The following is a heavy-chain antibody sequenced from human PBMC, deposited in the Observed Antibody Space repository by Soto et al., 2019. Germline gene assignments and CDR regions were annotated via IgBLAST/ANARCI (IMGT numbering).Heavy chain of an antibody. CDR1: GFTFSSYA. Sequence: EVQLLESGGGLVQPGGSLRLSCAASGFTFSSYAMSWVRQAPGKGLEWVSAISGSGGSTYYADSVKGRFTISRDNSKNTLYLQMNSLRAEDTAVYYCAKAKGAYYDFWSGYPYFDYWGQGTLVTVSS. J-gene: IGHJ4*02. CDR2: ISGSGGST. V-gene: IGHV3-23*01. D-gene: IGHD3-3*01. CDR3: AKAKGAYYDFWSGYPYFDY.